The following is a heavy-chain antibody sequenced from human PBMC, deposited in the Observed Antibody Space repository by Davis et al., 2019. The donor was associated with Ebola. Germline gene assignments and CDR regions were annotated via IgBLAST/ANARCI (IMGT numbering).Heavy chain of an antibody. CDR2: ITPSNGRT. D-gene: IGHD4-11*01. Sequence: ASVKVSCKASGYTFAGYNLHWVRQVPGQGLEWMGWITPSNGRTNYAQKFQGRVTMTRDTPISTAYMELSSLTSDDTAVYYYARFYINYSEYFQYWGQGTLVTVSS. V-gene: IGHV1-2*02. CDR3: ARFYINYSEYFQY. J-gene: IGHJ1*01. CDR1: GYTFAGYN.